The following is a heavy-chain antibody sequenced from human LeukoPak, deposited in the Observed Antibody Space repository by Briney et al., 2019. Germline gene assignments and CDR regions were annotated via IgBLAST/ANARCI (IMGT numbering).Heavy chain of an antibody. D-gene: IGHD3-10*01. CDR1: GGSISSSNW. Sequence: PSGTLSLTCAVSGGSISSSNWWSWVRQPPGKGLEWIGEIYHSGSTNYNPSLKSRVTISVDKSKNQFSLKLSSVTAADTAVYYCARDRGDRFGEFLYYYGMDVWGQGTTVTVSS. CDR3: ARDRGDRFGEFLYYYGMDV. CDR2: IYHSGST. J-gene: IGHJ6*02. V-gene: IGHV4-4*02.